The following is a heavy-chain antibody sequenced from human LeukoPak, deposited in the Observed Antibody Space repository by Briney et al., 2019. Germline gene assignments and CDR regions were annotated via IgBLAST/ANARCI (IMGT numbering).Heavy chain of an antibody. CDR1: GYSFTSYW. V-gene: IGHV5-51*01. CDR3: ARQMVVTAIPGWFDP. J-gene: IGHJ5*02. Sequence: GESLKISCKGSGYSFTSYWIGWVRQMPGKGLAWMGIIYPGDSDTRYSPSFQGQVTISADKSISTAYLQWSSLKASDTAMYYCARQMVVTAIPGWFDPWGQGTLVTVSS. CDR2: IYPGDSDT. D-gene: IGHD2-21*02.